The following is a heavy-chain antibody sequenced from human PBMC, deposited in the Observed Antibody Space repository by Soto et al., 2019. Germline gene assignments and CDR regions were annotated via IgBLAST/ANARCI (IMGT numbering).Heavy chain of an antibody. D-gene: IGHD3-16*01. J-gene: IGHJ6*02. CDR3: ASSMAGRLGYYYYYGMDG. V-gene: IGHV1-69*13. CDR2: IIPIFGTA. CDR1: GGTFSSYA. Sequence: ASVKVSCKASGGTFSSYAISWVRQAPGQGLEWMGGIIPIFGTANYAQKFQGRVTITADESTSTVYMELSSLRSEDTAVYYCASSMAGRLGYYYYYGMDGWGQGTTVTFSS.